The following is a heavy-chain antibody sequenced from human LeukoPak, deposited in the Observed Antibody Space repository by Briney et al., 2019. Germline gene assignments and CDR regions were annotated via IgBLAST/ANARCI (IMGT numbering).Heavy chain of an antibody. V-gene: IGHV5-51*01. J-gene: IGHJ4*02. CDR1: GYSFTTYW. CDR3: ARGKIRYSYGSYY. D-gene: IGHD5-18*01. Sequence: GESLKISCKGSGYSFTTYWIGWVRQMPGKGLEWMGIIYPGDSDTRYSPSFQGQVTISADKSISTAYLQWSSLKASDTAMYYCARGKIRYSYGSYYWGQGTLVTVSS. CDR2: IYPGDSDT.